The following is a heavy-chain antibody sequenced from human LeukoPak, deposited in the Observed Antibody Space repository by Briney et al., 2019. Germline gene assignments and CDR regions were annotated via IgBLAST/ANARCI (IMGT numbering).Heavy chain of an antibody. V-gene: IGHV3-48*02. CDR1: GFTFSSYT. Sequence: GGSLRLSCAASGFTFSSYTMNWVRQAPGKGLEWVSYITSVSSILSYADSVKGRFTISRDNAKNSLYLQTNSLRDEDTAVYYCARDLDWTFDIWGQGTMVTVSS. CDR2: ITSVSSIL. J-gene: IGHJ3*02. D-gene: IGHD1-1*01. CDR3: ARDLDWTFDI.